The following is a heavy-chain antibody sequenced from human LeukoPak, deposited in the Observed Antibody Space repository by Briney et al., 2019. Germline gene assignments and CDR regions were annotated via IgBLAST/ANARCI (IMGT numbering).Heavy chain of an antibody. CDR3: ARNFPGRTEDV. V-gene: IGHV4-59*02. J-gene: IGHJ6*04. Sequence: SETLSLTCSVSGGSVSSYYWSWIRQPPGRGLEWIGYIFNTGITSYNPSLNSRVIISVDTSKNQFSLKIYSVTAADTAVYYCARNFPGRTEDVWGRGTTVTVSS. CDR2: IFNTGIT. CDR1: GGSVSSYY.